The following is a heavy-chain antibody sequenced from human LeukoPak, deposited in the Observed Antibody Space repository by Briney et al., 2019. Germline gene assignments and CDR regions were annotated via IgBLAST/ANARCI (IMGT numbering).Heavy chain of an antibody. J-gene: IGHJ5*02. V-gene: IGHV4-59*08. CDR3: ARYEYSSGSGWFDP. CDR2: IYYSGST. D-gene: IGHD6-19*01. Sequence: SETLSLTCTVSGGSISSYYWSWIRQPPGKGLEWIGYIYYSGSTNYNPSLKSRATISVDTSKNQFSLKLSSVTAADAAVYYCARYEYSSGSGWFDPWGQGTLVTVSS. CDR1: GGSISSYY.